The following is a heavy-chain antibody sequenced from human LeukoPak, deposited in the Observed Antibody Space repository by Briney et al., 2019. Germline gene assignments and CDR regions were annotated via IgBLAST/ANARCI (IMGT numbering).Heavy chain of an antibody. Sequence: ASVKVSCKASGYTFSSYTMNWVRQAPGQGLEWMGWINTNTGNPTYAQDYTGRFVFSLDTSVSTTYLQISRLKAEDTAIYYCASGPSYSGSNEYFDSWGQGTLVTVSS. D-gene: IGHD1-26*01. J-gene: IGHJ4*02. CDR1: GYTFSSYT. CDR2: INTNTGNP. CDR3: ASGPSYSGSNEYFDS. V-gene: IGHV7-4-1*02.